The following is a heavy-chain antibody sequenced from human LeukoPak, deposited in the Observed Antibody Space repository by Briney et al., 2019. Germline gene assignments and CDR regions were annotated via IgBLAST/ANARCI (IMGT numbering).Heavy chain of an antibody. CDR3: ARDEGRYDISTGDP. D-gene: IGHD3-9*01. CDR2: ISGSGGST. J-gene: IGHJ5*02. V-gene: IGHV3-23*01. CDR1: GFTFSSYA. Sequence: GGSLRLSCAASGFTFSSYAMSWVRQAPGKGLEWVSAISGSGGSTYYADSVKGRFTISRDNSKNTLYLQMNSLRAEDTAVYYCARDEGRYDISTGDPWGQGTLVTVSS.